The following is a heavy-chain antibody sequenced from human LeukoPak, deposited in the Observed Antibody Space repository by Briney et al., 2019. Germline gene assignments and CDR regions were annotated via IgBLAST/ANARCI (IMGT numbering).Heavy chain of an antibody. J-gene: IGHJ4*02. CDR2: ISPSGDRT. V-gene: IGHV3-23*01. D-gene: IGHD3-22*01. Sequence: PGRSLRLACAASGFTFSSYAISWGPQAPGKGLGWVSFISPSGDRTSNADSVEGRFTISRDNTRNTLYLQMNSLRDEDTGVYYCAIMHGYYDGSGFWVQWGQGTLVTVSS. CDR1: GFTFSSYA. CDR3: AIMHGYYDGSGFWVQ.